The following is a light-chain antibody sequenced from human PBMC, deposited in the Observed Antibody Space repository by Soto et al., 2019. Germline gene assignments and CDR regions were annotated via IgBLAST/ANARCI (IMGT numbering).Light chain of an antibody. CDR1: QSISSW. CDR3: QQYNSYRRT. CDR2: KAS. Sequence: DIQMTQSPSTLSASVGDRVTITCRASQSISSWLAWYQQKPGKAPKLLIYKASSLESGVPSRFSGSGSGTEFTLTISSLQPDDFATYYCQQYNSYRRTFGQGTTGDIK. V-gene: IGKV1-5*03. J-gene: IGKJ1*01.